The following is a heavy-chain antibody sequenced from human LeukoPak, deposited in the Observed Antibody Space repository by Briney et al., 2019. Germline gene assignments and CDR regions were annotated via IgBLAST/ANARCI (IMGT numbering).Heavy chain of an antibody. CDR3: ARVGHIAALRAWGFYYYMDV. Sequence: ASVKVSCKASGGTFSSYAISWVRQAPGQGLEWMGVIIPIFGTANYAQKFKGRVTITADESTSTAYMELSSLRSEDTAVYYCARVGHIAALRAWGFYYYMDVWGKGTTVTVSS. D-gene: IGHD6-6*01. V-gene: IGHV1-69*01. J-gene: IGHJ6*03. CDR2: IIPIFGTA. CDR1: GGTFSSYA.